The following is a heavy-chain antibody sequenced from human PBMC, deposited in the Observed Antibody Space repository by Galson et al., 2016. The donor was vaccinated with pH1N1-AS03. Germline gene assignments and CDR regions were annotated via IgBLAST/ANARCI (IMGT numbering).Heavy chain of an antibody. J-gene: IGHJ6*02. CDR2: IMGISDLI. Sequence: SLRLSCAGSGFALHDSAMHWVRQAPGKGLEWVAGIMGISDLIRYADSVKGRFTLSRDIGKNSLYLQMNSLRPKDTALYYCGKDIKPGGMDVWGQGTTIIVSS. CDR1: GFALHDSA. CDR3: GKDIKPGGMDV. V-gene: IGHV3-9*01.